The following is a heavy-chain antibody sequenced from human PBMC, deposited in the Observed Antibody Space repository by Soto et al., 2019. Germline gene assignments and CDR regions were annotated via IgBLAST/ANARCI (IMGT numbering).Heavy chain of an antibody. J-gene: IGHJ6*02. CDR2: IYYSGST. Sequence: TLSLTCTVSGGSIRSGGYYWSWVRQSPRRGLEWIGNIYYSGSTYYNPSLKSRLTISVDTSKNQFSLNLSSVTAADTAVYYCARDRLMATAVTARHSFSLDVWGQGTT. CDR3: ARDRLMATAVTARHSFSLDV. V-gene: IGHV4-31*03. CDR1: GGSIRSGGYY. D-gene: IGHD5-18*01.